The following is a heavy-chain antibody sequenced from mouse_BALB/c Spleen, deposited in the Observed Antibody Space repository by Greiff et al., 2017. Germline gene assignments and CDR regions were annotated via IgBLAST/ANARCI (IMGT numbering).Heavy chain of an antibody. Sequence: EVQRVESGGGLVKPGGSLKLSCAASGFTFSSYAMSWVRQTPEKRLEWVASISSGGSTYYPDSVKGRFTISRDNARNILYLQMSSLRSEDTAMYYCARGRTTGYAMDYWGQGTSVTGSS. CDR1: GFTFSSYA. CDR2: ISSGGST. CDR3: ARGRTTGYAMDY. D-gene: IGHD2-12*01. J-gene: IGHJ4*01. V-gene: IGHV5-6-5*01.